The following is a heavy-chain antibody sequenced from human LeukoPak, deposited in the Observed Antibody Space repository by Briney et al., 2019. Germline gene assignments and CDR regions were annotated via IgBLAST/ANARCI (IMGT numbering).Heavy chain of an antibody. V-gene: IGHV3-30*04. J-gene: IGHJ4*02. D-gene: IGHD5-18*01. CDR3: ARDLFHTAMANY. Sequence: GGSLRLSCAASGFTFGSYAMYWVRQAPGKGLEWVAVTSYDGSNKYYADSVKGRFTISRDNSKNTLYLQMNSLRAEDTAVYYCARDLFHTAMANYWGQGTLVTVSS. CDR1: GFTFGSYA. CDR2: TSYDGSNK.